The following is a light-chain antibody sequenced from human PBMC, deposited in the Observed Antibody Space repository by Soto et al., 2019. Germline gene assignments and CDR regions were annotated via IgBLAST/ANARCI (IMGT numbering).Light chain of an antibody. CDR3: QQRSNWPPN. Sequence: EIVLTQSPATLSLSPGERATLSCRASQSVSSYLAWYQQKPGQAPRLLIYDASNRATGIPARFSGSGSGTDFTLTISCLEPEDLAVYYCQQRSNWPPNFGQGTRLEIK. J-gene: IGKJ5*01. CDR2: DAS. V-gene: IGKV3-11*01. CDR1: QSVSSY.